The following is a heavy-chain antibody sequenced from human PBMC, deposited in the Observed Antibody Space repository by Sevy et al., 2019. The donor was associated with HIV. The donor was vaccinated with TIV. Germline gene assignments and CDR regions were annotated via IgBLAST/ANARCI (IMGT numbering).Heavy chain of an antibody. CDR2: ISSSGSTL. CDR3: AREVVPAAIAYYYYGMDV. Sequence: GGSLRLYCAASGFTFSDYYMSWIRQAPGKGLEWVSYISSSGSTLYYADSVKGRFTISRDNAKNSLYLQMNSLRAEDTAVYYCAREVVPAAIAYYYYGMDVWGQGTTVTVSS. CDR1: GFTFSDYY. D-gene: IGHD2-2*02. V-gene: IGHV3-11*01. J-gene: IGHJ6*02.